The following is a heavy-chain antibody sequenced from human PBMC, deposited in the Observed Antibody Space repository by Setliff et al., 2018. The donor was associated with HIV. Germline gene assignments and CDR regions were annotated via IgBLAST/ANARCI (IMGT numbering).Heavy chain of an antibody. CDR2: FGIGIDDT. J-gene: IGHJ4*02. Sequence: ASVKVSCKASGFTFTRSAVQWVRQARGQSLEWIGWFGIGIDDTNYAQKFQVRVTMTWDTSTSTVYMELSSLRSEDTAFYYCARSAHDSETGYWGQGTLVTVSS. D-gene: IGHD5-12*01. V-gene: IGHV1-58*01. CDR1: GFTFTRSA. CDR3: ARSAHDSETGY.